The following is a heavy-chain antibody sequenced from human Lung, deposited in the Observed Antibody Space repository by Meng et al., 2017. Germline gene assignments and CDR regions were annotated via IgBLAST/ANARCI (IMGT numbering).Heavy chain of an antibody. CDR1: GSSLSTSGVA. V-gene: IGHV2-5*02. CDR3: AKSWGSGYYFGPLDY. CDR2: IYWDDEK. D-gene: IGHD3-22*01. Sequence: QITLKESGPALVKPTQTLTLTCTLSGSSLSTSGVAVGWIRPPPGKALGWLALIYWDDEKRYSPSLKSRLTITKDTSKNHVVLTMTNMDPVDTATYFCAKSWGSGYYFGPLDYWGQGTLVTVSS. J-gene: IGHJ4*02.